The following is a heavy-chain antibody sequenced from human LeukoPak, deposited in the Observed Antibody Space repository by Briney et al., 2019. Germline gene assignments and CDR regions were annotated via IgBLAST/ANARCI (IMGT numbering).Heavy chain of an antibody. CDR1: GFTFSDYY. J-gene: IGHJ3*02. CDR2: ISSSGSTI. Sequence: GGSLRLSCAASGFTFSDYYMSWIRQAPGKGLEWVSYISSSGSTIYYADSVKGRFTISRDNAKNSLYLQMNSLRAEDTAVYYCARTPPVVVVITHGAFDIWGQGTMVTVSS. V-gene: IGHV3-11*01. CDR3: ARTPPVVVVITHGAFDI. D-gene: IGHD3-22*01.